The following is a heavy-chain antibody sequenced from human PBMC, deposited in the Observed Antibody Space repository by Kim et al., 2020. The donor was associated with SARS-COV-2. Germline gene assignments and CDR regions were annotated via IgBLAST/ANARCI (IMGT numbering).Heavy chain of an antibody. CDR2: INAGNGNT. CDR1: GYTFTSYA. V-gene: IGHV1-3*01. Sequence: ASVKVSCKASGYTFTSYAMHWVRQAPGQRLEWMGWINAGNGNTKYSQKFQGRVTITRDTSASTAYMELSSLRSEDTAVYYCAREGPRDRGLDGYDLRYYYYYGMDVWGQGTTVTVSS. CDR3: AREGPRDRGLDGYDLRYYYYYGMDV. J-gene: IGHJ6*02. D-gene: IGHD5-12*01.